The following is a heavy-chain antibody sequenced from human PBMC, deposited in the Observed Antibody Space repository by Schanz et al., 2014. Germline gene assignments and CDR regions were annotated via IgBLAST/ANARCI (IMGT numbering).Heavy chain of an antibody. CDR1: GGTFSSFG. D-gene: IGHD6-13*01. V-gene: IGHV1-69*04. CDR2: IIPSLGLA. Sequence: VQLEQSGAEVKKPGSSVKVSCKASGGTFSSFGINWVRQAPGQGLEWMGRIIPSLGLAKYEQKFQDKVTITADTSTTTAYMELSGLTSEDTAVYYCARDGVDAAAGGNYWGQGTLVTVSS. CDR3: ARDGVDAAAGGNY. J-gene: IGHJ4*02.